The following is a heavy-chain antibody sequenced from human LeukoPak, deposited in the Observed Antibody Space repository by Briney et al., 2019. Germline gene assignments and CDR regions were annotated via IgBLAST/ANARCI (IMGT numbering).Heavy chain of an antibody. CDR3: ARVGGITLALAPSPFPDYNYYYMDV. D-gene: IGHD3-10*01. V-gene: IGHV3-21*01. J-gene: IGHJ6*03. CDR1: GFTFSSYS. Sequence: GGSLRLSCAASGFTFSSYSMNWVRQAPGKGLEGVSSISSSSSYISYTASVKGRFTISRDNAKKSLYLQMNSLGAEDTAVYYCARVGGITLALAPSPFPDYNYYYMDVWGKGTTVTVSS. CDR2: ISSSSSYI.